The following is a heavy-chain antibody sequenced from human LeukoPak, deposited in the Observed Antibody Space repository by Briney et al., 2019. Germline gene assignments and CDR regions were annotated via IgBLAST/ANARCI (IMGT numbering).Heavy chain of an antibody. CDR2: IAADGGVK. V-gene: IGHV3-30*03. CDR3: AREATWGQWYFDH. J-gene: IGHJ4*02. CDR1: GVTFSSHG. D-gene: IGHD6-19*01. Sequence: GRSLGLSCVASGVTFSSHGMDWVRQAPGKGLEWVAVIAADGGVKHYADSVKGRFTLSRDNSKNTLYLQMNSLSVEDTAVYYCAREATWGQWYFDHWGQGTPVTVSS.